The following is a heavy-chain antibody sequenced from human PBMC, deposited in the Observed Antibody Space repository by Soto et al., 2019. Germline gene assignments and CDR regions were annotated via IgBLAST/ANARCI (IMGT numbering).Heavy chain of an antibody. D-gene: IGHD4-17*01. CDR1: GYTFTNYG. CDR3: ARGDYGGNSDLLSN. V-gene: IGHV1-18*04. J-gene: IGHJ4*02. Sequence: ASVKVSCKASGYTFTNYGISWVRQAPGQGLEWMGWISVYNGNTNYAQKFQGRVTMTTDTSTSTAYMELRSLRSDDTAIYYCARGDYGGNSDLLSNWGQGTLVTVSS. CDR2: ISVYNGNT.